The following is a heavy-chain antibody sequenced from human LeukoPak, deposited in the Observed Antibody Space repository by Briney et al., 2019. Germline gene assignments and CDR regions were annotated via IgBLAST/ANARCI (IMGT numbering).Heavy chain of an antibody. D-gene: IGHD2-8*01. V-gene: IGHV3-11*01. Sequence: GGSLRLSCAASGFTFSDYYMSWIRQAPGKGLEWVSYISSSGSTIYYADSVKGRFTISRDNAKNSLYLQMNSLRAEDTAVYYCAREGGGYCTNGVCYDNWFDPWGQGTLATVSS. CDR1: GFTFSDYY. CDR2: ISSSGSTI. CDR3: AREGGGYCTNGVCYDNWFDP. J-gene: IGHJ5*02.